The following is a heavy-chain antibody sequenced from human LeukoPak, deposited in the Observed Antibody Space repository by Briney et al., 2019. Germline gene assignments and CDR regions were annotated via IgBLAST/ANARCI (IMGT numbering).Heavy chain of an antibody. CDR2: IYYSVST. V-gene: IGHV4-59*01. D-gene: IGHD6-6*01. Sequence: SQTLSLTCTVSGGSISSYYWSWIRQPPGKGLEWSGYIYYSVSTKYHPTLKTRVTISVDTSKNQFSLKLSTVTAAPPPVYYCTRASIAALLVSHQWFDPWGQGTLVTVSS. CDR1: GGSISSYY. CDR3: TRASIAALLVSHQWFDP. J-gene: IGHJ5*02.